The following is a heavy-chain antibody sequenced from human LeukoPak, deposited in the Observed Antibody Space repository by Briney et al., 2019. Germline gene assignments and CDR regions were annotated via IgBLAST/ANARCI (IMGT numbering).Heavy chain of an antibody. CDR3: AKDILPAVAGTGFDY. J-gene: IGHJ4*02. Sequence: GGSLRLSCAASGFTFSSYAMSWVRQAPGKGLEWVSAISGSGGSTYYADSVKGRFTISRDNSKNTLYLQMNSLRTEDTALYYCAKDILPAVAGTGFDYWGQGTLVTVSS. CDR1: GFTFSSYA. CDR2: ISGSGGST. V-gene: IGHV3-23*01. D-gene: IGHD6-19*01.